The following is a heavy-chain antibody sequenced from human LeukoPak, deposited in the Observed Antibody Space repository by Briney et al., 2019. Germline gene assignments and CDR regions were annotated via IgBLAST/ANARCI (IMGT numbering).Heavy chain of an antibody. CDR1: GFTFSSYS. D-gene: IGHD6-13*01. CDR2: ISSSSSYI. J-gene: IGHJ5*02. CDR3: ARGGAAAGT. Sequence: GGSLTLSCAASGFTFSSYSRNWVRQAPGKGLEWVSSISSSSSYIYYADSVKVRFTISRDNAKNSLYLQMNSLRAEDTAVYYCARGGAAAGTWGQGTLVTVSS. V-gene: IGHV3-21*01.